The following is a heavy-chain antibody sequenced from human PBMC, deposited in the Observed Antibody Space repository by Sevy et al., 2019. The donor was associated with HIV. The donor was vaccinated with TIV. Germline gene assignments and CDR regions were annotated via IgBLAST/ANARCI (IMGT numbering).Heavy chain of an antibody. CDR1: GFTFSKYS. CDR3: ARDGCTKPHDY. J-gene: IGHJ4*02. CDR2: LYFGCGQI. V-gene: IGHV3-23*01. Sequence: GGSLRLSCAASGFTFSKYSMSWVRQPPGKGLEWVSTLYFGCGQINYADSVKGRFTISRDNSKSSEYLQMNNLRPEDTAVSYGARDGCTKPHDYSGQGILVTVSS.